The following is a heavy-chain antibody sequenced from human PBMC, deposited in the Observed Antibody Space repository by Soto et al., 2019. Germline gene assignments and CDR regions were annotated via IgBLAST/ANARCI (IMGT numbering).Heavy chain of an antibody. CDR1: GYTFTGYY. Sequence: ASVKVSCKASGYTFTGYYMHWVRQAPGQGLEWMGWINPNSGGTNYAQKFQCWVTMTRDTSISTTYMELSRPRSDDTAVYYCARGLYSVRYFVLLPYITDDSDIWGQGTMVTL. V-gene: IGHV1-2*04. CDR3: ARGLYSVRYFVLLPYITDDSDI. CDR2: INPNSGGT. J-gene: IGHJ3*02. D-gene: IGHD3-9*01.